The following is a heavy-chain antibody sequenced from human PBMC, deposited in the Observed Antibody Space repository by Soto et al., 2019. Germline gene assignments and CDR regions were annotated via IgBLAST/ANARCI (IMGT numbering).Heavy chain of an antibody. D-gene: IGHD3-10*01. Sequence: QVTLKESGPSLVKPTQTLTLTCTFSGFSFTSSGVGVGWIRQPPGKALECLAVIYWDDSEPHSPSPRSRLTTXTDTCKDQVVLKRTNMDPVDTATYFCAHRMYSGSGVLNWDVWGQGTAVTVSS. J-gene: IGHJ6*02. V-gene: IGHV2-5*02. CDR3: AHRMYSGSGVLNWDV. CDR2: IYWDDSE. CDR1: GFSFTSSGVG.